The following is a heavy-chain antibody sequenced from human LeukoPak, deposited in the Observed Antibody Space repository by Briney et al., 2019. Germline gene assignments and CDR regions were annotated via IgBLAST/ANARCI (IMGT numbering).Heavy chain of an antibody. Sequence: GGSLRLSCAGSGFTFRDAWMSWVRQAPGKGLEWVGHIKSETDGGTTDYAAPVKGRFIISRDDSKNTLYLQMNSLKTEDTGVYYCATEYYGSLYNYWGQGTLVTVSS. J-gene: IGHJ4*02. CDR1: GFTFRDAW. D-gene: IGHD3-16*01. CDR2: IKSETDGGTT. V-gene: IGHV3-15*01. CDR3: ATEYYGSLYNY.